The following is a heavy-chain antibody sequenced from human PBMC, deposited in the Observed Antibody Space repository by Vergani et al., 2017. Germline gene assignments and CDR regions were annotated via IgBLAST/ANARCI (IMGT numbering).Heavy chain of an antibody. V-gene: IGHV4-31*03. CDR3: ARRGYYDPLTGKINYFDP. Sequence: QVVLQESGPGLVKASQTLSLTCTVSGDSMKNEDFHWSWIRHRPGKGLEWIGYISHTGSAYYNQSLKGRFTLLVDTSKNQFSLTMSSVTDADAAVYFCARRGYYDPLTGKINYFDPWGQGTLVTVSS. CDR2: ISHTGSA. CDR1: GDSMKNEDFH. D-gene: IGHD3-9*01. J-gene: IGHJ5*02.